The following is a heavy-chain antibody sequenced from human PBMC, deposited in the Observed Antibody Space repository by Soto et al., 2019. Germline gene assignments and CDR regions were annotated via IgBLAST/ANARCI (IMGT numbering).Heavy chain of an antibody. J-gene: IGHJ5*02. Sequence: QVQLVQSGAEVKKPGASVKVSCKAPRYIFTAYFMHWVRQAPGQGLEWMGWINPNNGATHYGLSFQGRVTMTRDTAISPAYMELSSLRSDDTAVYYCASHDPGARFDPWGQGTLVIVSS. CDR3: ASHDPGARFDP. D-gene: IGHD1-1*01. V-gene: IGHV1-2*02. CDR1: RYIFTAYF. CDR2: INPNNGAT.